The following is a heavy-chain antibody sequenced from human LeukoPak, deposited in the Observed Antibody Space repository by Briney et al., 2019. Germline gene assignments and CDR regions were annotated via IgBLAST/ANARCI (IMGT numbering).Heavy chain of an antibody. CDR1: GFTFSDYY. D-gene: IGHD1-26*01. J-gene: IGHJ2*01. V-gene: IGHV4-4*07. CDR2: IYTSGNT. CDR3: ARLRSTYWYFDL. Sequence: GSLRLSCAASGFTFSDYYMSWIRQPAGKGLEWIGRIYTSGNTHYNPSLKSRVTMSVDTSKNQFSLKLSSVTAADTAVYFCARLRSTYWYFDLWGRGTLVTVSS.